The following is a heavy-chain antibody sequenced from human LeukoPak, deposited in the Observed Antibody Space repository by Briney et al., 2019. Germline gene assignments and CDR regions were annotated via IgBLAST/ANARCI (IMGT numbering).Heavy chain of an antibody. D-gene: IGHD5-18*01. V-gene: IGHV3-23*01. CDR1: GFTFSSYA. J-gene: IGHJ6*02. CDR3: ARGKDTAMVNYGMDV. CDR2: ISAGDGST. Sequence: GGSLRLSCAASGFTFSSYAMSWVRQAPGKGLEWVSTISAGDGSTYYADSVKGRFTISRDNSKNTLYLQMNSLRAEDTAVYYCARGKDTAMVNYGMDVWGQGTTVTVSS.